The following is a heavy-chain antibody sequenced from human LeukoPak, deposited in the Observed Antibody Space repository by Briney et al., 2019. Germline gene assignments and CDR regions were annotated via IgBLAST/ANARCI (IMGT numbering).Heavy chain of an antibody. D-gene: IGHD3-10*01. J-gene: IGHJ4*02. CDR3: ASEVTMVRGRGVDY. CDR1: GGSISSGDYY. V-gene: IGHV4-30-4*01. Sequence: SENLSLTCTVSGGSISSGDYYWRWIRQPPGKGLEWIGYIYYSGSTYYNPSLKSRVTISVDTSKNQFSLKLSSVTAADTAVYYCASEVTMVRGRGVDYWGQGTLVTVSS. CDR2: IYYSGST.